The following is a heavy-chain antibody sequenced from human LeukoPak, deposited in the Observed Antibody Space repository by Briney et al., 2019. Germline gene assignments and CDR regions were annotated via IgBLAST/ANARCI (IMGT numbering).Heavy chain of an antibody. V-gene: IGHV3-48*02. J-gene: IGHJ4*02. Sequence: GGSLRLSCAASGFTFSNYYMNWVRQAPGKGLEWFSYISSSSTTIKYADSVKGRFTISRDNAKNSLFLQMNSLRDEDTAVYYCARVSAYSSGWPLLDYWGQGALVTVSS. CDR3: ARVSAYSSGWPLLDY. CDR2: ISSSSTTI. D-gene: IGHD6-19*01. CDR1: GFTFSNYY.